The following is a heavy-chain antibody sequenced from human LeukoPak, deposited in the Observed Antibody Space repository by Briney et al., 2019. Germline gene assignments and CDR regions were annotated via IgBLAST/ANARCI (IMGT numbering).Heavy chain of an antibody. CDR1: GFTFSSYG. CDR2: ISYDGSNK. J-gene: IGHJ4*02. CDR3: AGGSGYPVY. V-gene: IGHV3-30*03. D-gene: IGHD3-3*01. Sequence: PGGSLRLSCAAPGFTFSSYGMHWVRQAPGKGLEWVAVISYDGSNKYYADSVKGRFTISRDNSKNTLYLQMNSLRAEDTAVYYCAGGSGYPVYWGQGTLVTVSS.